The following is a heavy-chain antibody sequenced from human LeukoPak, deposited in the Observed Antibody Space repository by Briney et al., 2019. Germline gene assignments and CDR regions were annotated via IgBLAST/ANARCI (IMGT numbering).Heavy chain of an antibody. CDR1: GYTFTGYY. Sequence: GASVKVSCKASGYTFTGYYMHWVRQAPGQGLEWMGWINPNSGGTNYAQKFQGRVTMTRDTSISTAYMELSRLRSDDTAVYYCARAPSGWYGWVPYYFDYWGQGTLVTVSS. V-gene: IGHV1-2*02. J-gene: IGHJ4*02. CDR2: INPNSGGT. CDR3: ARAPSGWYGWVPYYFDY. D-gene: IGHD6-19*01.